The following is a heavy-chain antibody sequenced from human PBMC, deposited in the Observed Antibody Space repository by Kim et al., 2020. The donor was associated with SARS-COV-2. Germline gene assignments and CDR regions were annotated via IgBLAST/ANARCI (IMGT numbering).Heavy chain of an antibody. CDR1: GFTFSNAW. CDR3: TTDLESVIGGNYYDSSGFFY. D-gene: IGHD3-22*01. CDR2: IKSKTDGGTT. Sequence: GGSLRLSCAASGFTFSNAWMSWVRQAPGKGLEWVGRIKSKTDGGTTDYAAPVKGRFTISRDDSKNTLYLQMNSLKTEDTAVYYCTTDLESVIGGNYYDSSGFFYWGQGTLVTVSS. V-gene: IGHV3-15*01. J-gene: IGHJ4*02.